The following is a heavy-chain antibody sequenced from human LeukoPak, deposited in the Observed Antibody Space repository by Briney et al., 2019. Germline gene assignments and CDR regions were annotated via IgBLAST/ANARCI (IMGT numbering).Heavy chain of an antibody. D-gene: IGHD6-19*01. CDR3: ARHGSGWSFDY. CDR2: IYDSGST. J-gene: IGHJ4*02. V-gene: IGHV4-59*01. CDR1: GSISSYY. Sequence: PSETLSLTCTVSGSISSYYWSWIRQPPGKGLEWIGYIYDSGSTNYNPSLKSRVTMSIDTSKNQFSLNLSSVTAADTAVYCCARHGSGWSFDYWGQGTLVTVSS.